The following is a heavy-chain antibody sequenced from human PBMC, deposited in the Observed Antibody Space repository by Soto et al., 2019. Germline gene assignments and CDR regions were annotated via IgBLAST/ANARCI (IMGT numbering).Heavy chain of an antibody. D-gene: IGHD6-13*01. CDR3: STMAAASQVDF. CDR1: GGTFSSYA. Sequence: QVQLVQSGAEVKKPGSSVKVSCKASGGTFSSYAINWVRQAPGQGLEWMGGIIPIFGTANYAQKFQGRVTITADESTSTVYMELSSLRSEVSALYYCSTMAAASQVDFWGQGTLVTVSS. V-gene: IGHV1-69*12. J-gene: IGHJ4*02. CDR2: IIPIFGTA.